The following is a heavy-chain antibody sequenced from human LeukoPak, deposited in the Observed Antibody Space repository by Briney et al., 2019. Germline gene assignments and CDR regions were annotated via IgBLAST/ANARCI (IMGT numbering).Heavy chain of an antibody. Sequence: SETLSLTCTVSGGSISSYYWSWIRQPAGKGLEWIGRIYTSGSTNYNPSLKSRVTMSVDTSKNQFSLKLSSVTAADTAVYYCARSSSWYGLNWFDPWAREPWSPSPQ. CDR1: GGSISSYY. J-gene: IGHJ5*02. V-gene: IGHV4-4*07. D-gene: IGHD6-13*01. CDR2: IYTSGST. CDR3: ARSSSWYGLNWFDP.